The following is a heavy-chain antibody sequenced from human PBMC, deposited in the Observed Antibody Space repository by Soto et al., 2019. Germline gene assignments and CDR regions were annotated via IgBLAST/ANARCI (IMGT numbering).Heavy chain of an antibody. CDR3: ANEDGDSSSWRTLYFDY. V-gene: IGHV3-30*18. D-gene: IGHD6-13*01. Sequence: VGSLRLSCAASGFTFSSCGMHWVRQAPGKGLEWVAVISYDGSNKYYADSVKGRFTISRDNSKNTLYLQMNSLRAEDTAVYYCANEDGDSSSWRTLYFDYWGQGTLVTGSS. CDR2: ISYDGSNK. CDR1: GFTFSSCG. J-gene: IGHJ4*02.